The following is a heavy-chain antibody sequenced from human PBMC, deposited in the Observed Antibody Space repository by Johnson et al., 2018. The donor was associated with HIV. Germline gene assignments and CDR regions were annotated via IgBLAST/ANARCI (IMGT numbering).Heavy chain of an antibody. CDR2: ISYDGHNK. D-gene: IGHD6-6*01. V-gene: IGHV3-30*04. CDR1: GFTFRSYP. CDR3: ARHSTSSTMGAFDI. J-gene: IGHJ3*02. Sequence: VQLVESGGGVVQPGRSLRLSCAASGFTFRSYPMHWVRQAPGKGLEWVAVISYDGHNKYYADSVKGRFSISRDNSKNTLYLQMNSLRAEDTAVYYCARHSTSSTMGAFDIWGQGTMVTVSS.